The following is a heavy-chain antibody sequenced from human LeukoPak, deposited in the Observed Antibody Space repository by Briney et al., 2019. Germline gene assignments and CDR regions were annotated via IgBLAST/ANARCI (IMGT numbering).Heavy chain of an antibody. CDR3: ARDQPDYDILTGSYYYGMDV. J-gene: IGHJ6*02. CDR2: ISAYSGNT. V-gene: IGHV1-18*01. CDR1: GYTFTSYG. Sequence: ASEKVSCKASGYTFTSYGISWVRQAPGQGLEWMGWISAYSGNTNYAQKLQGRVTMTTDTSTSTAYMELRSLRSDDTAVYYCARDQPDYDILTGSYYYGMDVWGQGTTVTVSS. D-gene: IGHD3-9*01.